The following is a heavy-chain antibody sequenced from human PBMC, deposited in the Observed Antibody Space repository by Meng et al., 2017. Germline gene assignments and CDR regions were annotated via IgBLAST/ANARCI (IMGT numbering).Heavy chain of an antibody. V-gene: IGHV3-48*03. J-gene: IGHJ6*02. CDR2: ISRSGSTI. D-gene: IGHD6-19*01. Sequence: GESLKISCAASGFTFSSYEMNWVRQAPGKGLEWVSYISRSGSTIYYADSVKGRFTISRDNAKNSLYLQMNSLRAEDTGVYYCARLTVAGHRDYYYGMDVWGQGTTVTVSS. CDR1: GFTFSSYE. CDR3: ARLTVAGHRDYYYGMDV.